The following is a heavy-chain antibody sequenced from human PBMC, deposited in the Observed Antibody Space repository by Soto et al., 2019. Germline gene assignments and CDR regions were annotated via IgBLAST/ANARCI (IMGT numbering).Heavy chain of an antibody. D-gene: IGHD5-18*01. Sequence: SETLSLTCTVSGGSISSYYWSWIRQPPGKGLEWIGYIYYSGSTNYNPSPKSRVTISVDTSKNQFSLKLSSVTAADTAVYYCARSVDTAMAPFDYWGQGTLVTVSS. CDR3: ARSVDTAMAPFDY. CDR1: GGSISSYY. V-gene: IGHV4-59*08. J-gene: IGHJ4*02. CDR2: IYYSGST.